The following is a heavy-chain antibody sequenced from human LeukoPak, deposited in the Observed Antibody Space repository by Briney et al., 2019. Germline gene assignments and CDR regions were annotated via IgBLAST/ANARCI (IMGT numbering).Heavy chain of an antibody. V-gene: IGHV4-34*01. CDR2: INHSGST. Sequence: SETLSLTCTVSGGSISSYYWSWIRQPPGKGLEWIGEINHSGSTNYNPSLKSRVTISVDTSKNQFSLKLSSVTAADTAVYYCARGRRRDYWGQGTLVTVSS. J-gene: IGHJ4*02. CDR3: ARGRRRDY. CDR1: GGSISSYY.